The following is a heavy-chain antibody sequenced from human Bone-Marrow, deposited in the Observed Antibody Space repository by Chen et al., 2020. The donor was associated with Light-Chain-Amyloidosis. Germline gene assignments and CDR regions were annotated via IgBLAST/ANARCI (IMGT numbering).Heavy chain of an antibody. D-gene: IGHD3-3*01. CDR1: GGTFSSYA. CDR3: ARVSITIFGVVSNYYYGMDV. CDR2: IIPIFGTA. J-gene: IGHJ6*02. Sequence: QVQLVQSGAEVKKPGSSVKVSCKASGGTFSSYAISWVRQAPGQGLEWMGGIIPIFGTANYAQKFQGRVTITADESTGTAYMELSSLRSEDAAVYYCARVSITIFGVVSNYYYGMDVWGQGTTVTVSS. V-gene: IGHV1-69*01.